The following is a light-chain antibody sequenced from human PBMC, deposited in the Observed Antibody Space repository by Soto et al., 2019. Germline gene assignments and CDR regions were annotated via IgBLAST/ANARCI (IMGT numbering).Light chain of an antibody. V-gene: IGKV1-5*03. J-gene: IGKJ1*01. Sequence: IQLTQSPSSLSASVGDRVTITWRASQSISSWLAWYQQKPGKAPKLLIYKASSLESWVPSRFSGSGSGTEFTLTISSLQPDDFATYYCQQYNSYLWTFGQGTKVDIK. CDR2: KAS. CDR1: QSISSW. CDR3: QQYNSYLWT.